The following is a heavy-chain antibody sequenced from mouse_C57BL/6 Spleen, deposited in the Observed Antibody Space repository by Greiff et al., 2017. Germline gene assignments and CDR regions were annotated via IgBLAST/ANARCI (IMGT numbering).Heavy chain of an antibody. D-gene: IGHD1-1*01. CDR1: GYTFTSYW. J-gene: IGHJ1*03. CDR2: IDPSDSYT. CDR3: ARHYGSHYWYFDV. Sequence: QVQLQQPGAELVKPGASVKLSCKASGYTFTSYWMQWVKQRPGQGLEWIGEIDPSDSYTNYNQKFKGKATLTVDTSSSTAYMQLSSLTSEDSAVYYCARHYGSHYWYFDVWGTGTTVTVSS. V-gene: IGHV1-50*01.